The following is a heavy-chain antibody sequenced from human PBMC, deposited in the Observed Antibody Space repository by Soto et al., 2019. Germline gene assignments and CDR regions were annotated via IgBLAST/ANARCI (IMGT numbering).Heavy chain of an antibody. Sequence: QVQLVESGGGVVQPGRSLRLSCAASGFTFSTYGMHWVRQAPGKGLEWVAVIWSDGNNKYYADSVKGRFTISRDNSKNTLYLEMNSLRAEDTAVYYCARQEYSNGWRHLDCWGQGTLVAVSS. CDR1: GFTFSTYG. CDR2: IWSDGNNK. V-gene: IGHV3-33*01. J-gene: IGHJ4*02. D-gene: IGHD6-19*01. CDR3: ARQEYSNGWRHLDC.